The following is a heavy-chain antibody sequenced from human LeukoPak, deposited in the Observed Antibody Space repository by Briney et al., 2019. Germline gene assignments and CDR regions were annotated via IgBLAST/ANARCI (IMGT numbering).Heavy chain of an antibody. CDR1: GYSINSGFY. CDR3: ARVPVVIAAFDWFDP. J-gene: IGHJ5*02. D-gene: IGHD6-6*01. CDR2: IHHRGTT. Sequence: KSSETLSLTCTVSGYSINSGFYWGWIRQSPGKGLEWIGNIHHRGTTYYNPSLKSRVTISLDTSRNQFSLELNSVTAAGTAVYYCARVPVVIAAFDWFDPWGQGTLVTVSS. V-gene: IGHV4-38-2*02.